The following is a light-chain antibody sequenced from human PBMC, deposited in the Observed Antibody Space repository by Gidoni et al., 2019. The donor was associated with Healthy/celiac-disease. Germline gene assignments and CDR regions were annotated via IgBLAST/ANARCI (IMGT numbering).Light chain of an antibody. Sequence: DIVMTQSPDSLAVSLGERATINCKSSQSVLYSSNNKHYLAWYQQKPGQHPKLLIYWASTRESGVPDRFSGSGSGTDFTLTISSLQAEDVAVYYCQRYYSIPLTFGGGTKVEIK. V-gene: IGKV4-1*01. CDR2: WAS. J-gene: IGKJ4*01. CDR1: QSVLYSSNNKHY. CDR3: QRYYSIPLT.